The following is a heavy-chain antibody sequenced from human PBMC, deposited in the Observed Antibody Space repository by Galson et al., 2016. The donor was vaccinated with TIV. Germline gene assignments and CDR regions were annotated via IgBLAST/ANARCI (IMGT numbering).Heavy chain of an antibody. Sequence: SVKVSCKASGVTVSYFAFSWVRQAPGQGLLWMGGIVPMFGTTNYAQKFQGRVTISADEATTTAYLVLSSLRSEDTAVYYCARGWGIYDSSGYFLFDHWGQGTLVTVSS. CDR1: GVTVSYFA. CDR2: IVPMFGTT. D-gene: IGHD3-22*01. J-gene: IGHJ5*02. CDR3: ARGWGIYDSSGYFLFDH. V-gene: IGHV1-69*13.